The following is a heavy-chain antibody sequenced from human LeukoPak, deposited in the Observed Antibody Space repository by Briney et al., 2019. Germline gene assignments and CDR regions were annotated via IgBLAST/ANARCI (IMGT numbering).Heavy chain of an antibody. Sequence: GESLKISCKGSGYSFTTYWIAWVRQMPGKGLECMGIIYPGDSEIRYSPSFQGQVTISADKSISTAYLQWSSLKASDTAMYFCARHFLSATASLLDYWGQGTLVTASS. V-gene: IGHV5-51*01. J-gene: IGHJ4*02. CDR3: ARHFLSATASLLDY. D-gene: IGHD2-21*02. CDR2: IYPGDSEI. CDR1: GYSFTTYW.